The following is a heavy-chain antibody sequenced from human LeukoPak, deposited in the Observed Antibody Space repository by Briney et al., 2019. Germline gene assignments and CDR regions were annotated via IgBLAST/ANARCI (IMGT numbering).Heavy chain of an antibody. D-gene: IGHD3-10*01. J-gene: IGHJ3*02. V-gene: IGHV4-61*05. CDR1: GGSISSSSYY. CDR2: IYYSGST. Sequence: SETLSLTCTVSGGSISSSSYYWGWIRQPPGKGLEWIAYIYYSGSTNYNPSLKSRVTISVDTSKNQFSLKLSSVTAADTAVYYCARCYGSGSLGAFDIWGQGTMVTVSS. CDR3: ARCYGSGSLGAFDI.